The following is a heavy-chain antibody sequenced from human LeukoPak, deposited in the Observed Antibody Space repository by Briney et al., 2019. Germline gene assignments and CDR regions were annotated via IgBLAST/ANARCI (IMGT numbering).Heavy chain of an antibody. Sequence: PGGSLRLSCAASGFTFNAFGMNWVRQAPGKGLEWVPSISSSSSSYIYYADSVKGRFTISRDSAKNSLYLQMNSLRAEDTAVYYCARDLTGRSDYWGQGTLVTVSS. J-gene: IGHJ4*02. CDR3: ARDLTGRSDY. CDR1: GFTFNAFG. D-gene: IGHD1-20*01. V-gene: IGHV3-21*01. CDR2: ISSSSSSYI.